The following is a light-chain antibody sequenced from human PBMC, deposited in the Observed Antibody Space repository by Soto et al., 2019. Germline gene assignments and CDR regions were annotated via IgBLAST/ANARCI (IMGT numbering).Light chain of an antibody. CDR1: STDVGNYNR. CDR3: SSVTGSSSYVV. CDR2: EVS. V-gene: IGLV2-18*02. J-gene: IGLJ2*01. Sequence: QSALTQPPSVSGSPGQSVTISCTGTSTDVGNYNRVSWYQQPPGTAPKLIVYEVSNRPSGVPDRFSGSKSGSTASLIISGVQAEDEADYYCSSVTGSSSYVVFGGGTKVTVL.